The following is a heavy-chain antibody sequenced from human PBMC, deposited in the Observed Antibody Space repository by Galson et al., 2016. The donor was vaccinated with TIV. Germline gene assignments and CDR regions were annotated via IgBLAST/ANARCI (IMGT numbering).Heavy chain of an antibody. CDR1: GFTFADNA. V-gene: IGHV3-9*01. CDR3: VKVPAAAGAGVLEN. Sequence: LRLSCAASGFTFADNAMHWVRQRPGKGLEWVSSISWNSGRVGYVDSVKGRFTISRDNAKNSLYLQMNSLKIEDTAMYYCVKVPAAAGAGVLENWGQGTLVAVSS. J-gene: IGHJ4*02. CDR2: ISWNSGRV. D-gene: IGHD6-13*01.